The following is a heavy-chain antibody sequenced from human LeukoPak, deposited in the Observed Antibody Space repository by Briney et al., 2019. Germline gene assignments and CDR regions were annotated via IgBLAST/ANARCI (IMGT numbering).Heavy chain of an antibody. CDR2: IYYSGST. CDR1: GDSIYSSPYY. V-gene: IGHV4-39*07. D-gene: IGHD5-18*01. J-gene: IGHJ4*02. Sequence: SETLSLTSTVSGDSIYSSPYYWGWIRQPPGKGLEWIGNIYYSGSTYYNPSLKSRVTISVDTSKNQFSLKLSSVTAADTAVYYCASIPRKTWILGRRHYWGQGTLVTVSS. CDR3: ASIPRKTWILGRRHY.